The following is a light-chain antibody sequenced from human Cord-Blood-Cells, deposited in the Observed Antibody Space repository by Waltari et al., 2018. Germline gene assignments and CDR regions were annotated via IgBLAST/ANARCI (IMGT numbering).Light chain of an antibody. CDR3: QVWDSSSDHVV. J-gene: IGLJ2*01. CDR1: NIGSKS. Sequence: SYVLTQPPSVSVAPGKTARITCGGNNIGSKSVHWYQQKPGQAPVLVIYYESDRPSGSPERFSGSNSGNTATLTISRVEAGDEADYYCQVWDSSSDHVVFGGGTKLTVL. V-gene: IGLV3-21*04. CDR2: YES.